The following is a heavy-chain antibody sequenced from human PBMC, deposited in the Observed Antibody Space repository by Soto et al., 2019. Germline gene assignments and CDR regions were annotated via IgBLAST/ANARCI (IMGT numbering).Heavy chain of an antibody. Sequence: GPGPMEPSETLSLTCTVSGGSISGDYWSWIRQSPGKGLEWIGHIFHSGSTSYNSSLKSRVTISLDTSKNYFSLKLNSVTAADTAVYYCARIDAYCSYSGCYGRWFDPWGQGTLVTAPQ. CDR1: GGSISGDY. V-gene: IGHV4-59*01. J-gene: IGHJ5*01. CDR2: IFHSGST. D-gene: IGHD2-15*01. CDR3: ARIDAYCSYSGCYGRWFDP.